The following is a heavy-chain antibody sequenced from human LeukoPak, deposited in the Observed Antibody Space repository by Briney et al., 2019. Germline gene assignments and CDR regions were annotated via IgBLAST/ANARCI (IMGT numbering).Heavy chain of an antibody. Sequence: GGSLRLSCAAPGFTFDDYAMHWVRQAPEKGLEWVSLISGDGDRTYYADSVKGRFTISRDNSKNSLYLQMNSLRTEDTALYYCAKDTIPYGRSYYYMDVWGKGATVTVSS. CDR2: ISGDGDRT. V-gene: IGHV3-43*02. CDR1: GFTFDDYA. D-gene: IGHD3-10*01. J-gene: IGHJ6*03. CDR3: AKDTIPYGRSYYYMDV.